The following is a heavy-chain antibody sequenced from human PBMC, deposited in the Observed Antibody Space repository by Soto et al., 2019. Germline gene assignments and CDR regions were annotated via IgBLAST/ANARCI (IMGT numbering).Heavy chain of an antibody. J-gene: IGHJ5*02. V-gene: IGHV4-39*01. CDR3: ARPISFWSGHSRFTPTPRRGFDP. CDR1: GGSISSSSYY. CDR2: IYYSGST. Sequence: SETLSLTCTVSGGSISSSSYYWGWIRQPPGKGLEWIGSIYYSGSTYYNPSLKSRVTVSVDTSKNQFSLKLSSVTAADTAVYYCARPISFWSGHSRFTPTPRRGFDPWGQGPLVTVSS. D-gene: IGHD3-3*01.